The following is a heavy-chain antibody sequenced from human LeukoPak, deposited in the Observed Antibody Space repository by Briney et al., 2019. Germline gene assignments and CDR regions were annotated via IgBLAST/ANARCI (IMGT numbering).Heavy chain of an antibody. CDR2: INPNSGDT. CDR3: ARDVRGAHMGVAGTGFDY. Sequence: GASVKVSCKASGYSFTGYYMHWVRQAPGQGLEWMGWINPNSGDTIYVQKFQGRVTMTRDTSISTAYMELNRLRSDDTAVYYCARDVRGAHMGVAGTGFDYWGQGSLVTVAS. D-gene: IGHD6-19*01. J-gene: IGHJ4*02. V-gene: IGHV1-2*02. CDR1: GYSFTGYY.